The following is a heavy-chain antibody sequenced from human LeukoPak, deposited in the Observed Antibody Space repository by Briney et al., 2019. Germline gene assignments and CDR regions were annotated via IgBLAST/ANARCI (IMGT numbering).Heavy chain of an antibody. CDR2: IKSKTDGGTT. CDR1: GFTFSNAW. D-gene: IGHD4-17*01. CDR3: TTAEDPLYGGIPFDY. V-gene: IGHV3-15*01. J-gene: IGHJ4*02. Sequence: GGSLRLSCAASGFTFSNAWMSWVRQAPGKGLEWVGRIKSKTDGGTTDYAAPVKGRFTISRGDSKNTLYLQMNSLKTEDTAVYYCTTAEDPLYGGIPFDYWGQGTLVTVSS.